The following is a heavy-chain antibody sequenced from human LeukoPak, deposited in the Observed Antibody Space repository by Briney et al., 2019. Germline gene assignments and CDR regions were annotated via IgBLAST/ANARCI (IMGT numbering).Heavy chain of an antibody. CDR1: GYTFTSYY. V-gene: IGHV1-46*01. J-gene: IGHJ5*02. D-gene: IGHD6-6*01. CDR3: ARGGGIAARRNNWFDP. Sequence: GASVKVSCKASGYTFTSYYMHWVRQAPGQGLEWMGLINPSGGSTSYAQKFQGRVTMTRNTSISTAYMELSSLRSEDTAVYYCARGGGIAARRNNWFDPWGQGTLVTVSS. CDR2: INPSGGST.